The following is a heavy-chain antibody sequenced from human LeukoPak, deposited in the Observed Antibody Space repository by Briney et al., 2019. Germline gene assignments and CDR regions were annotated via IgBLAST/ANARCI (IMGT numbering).Heavy chain of an antibody. J-gene: IGHJ5*02. Sequence: SETLSLTCTVSGGSISSSSYYWGWIRQPPGKGLEWIGSIYYSGSTYYNPSLKSRVTILVDKSNNQFSLKLNSVTAADTAVYYCARHLNAHGSGWYGGWFDPWGQGSLVTVSS. D-gene: IGHD6-19*01. V-gene: IGHV4-39*01. CDR2: IYYSGST. CDR1: GGSISSSSYY. CDR3: ARHLNAHGSGWYGGWFDP.